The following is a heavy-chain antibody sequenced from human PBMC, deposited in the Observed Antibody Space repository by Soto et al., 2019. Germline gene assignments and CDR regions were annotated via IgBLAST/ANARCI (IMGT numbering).Heavy chain of an antibody. V-gene: IGHV1-8*01. CDR3: VHSGIHYDFGYHLDY. J-gene: IGHJ4*02. CDR2: MNPNSGNR. CDR1: GYTFTSYD. Sequence: QVQLVQSGAEVKKPGASVKVSCKASGYTFTSYDIHWVRQATGQGLEWMGWMNPNSGNRGYAQKLQGRVTMTRNTSISTAYMELSSLRSEDTAVYYCVHSGIHYDFGYHLDYWGQGTLVTVSS. D-gene: IGHD3-3*01.